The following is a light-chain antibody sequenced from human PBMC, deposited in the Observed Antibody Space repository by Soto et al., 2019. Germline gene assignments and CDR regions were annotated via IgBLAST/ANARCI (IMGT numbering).Light chain of an antibody. J-gene: IGLJ1*01. Sequence: QSALTQPASVSGSPGQSITISCTGTSIDVGGYNYVSWYQQHPGKAPKLMIYDVSNRPSGVSNRFSGSKSGNTASLTISGLQAEDEADYYCSSYTSSSTLVFGTGTRSPS. CDR1: SIDVGGYNY. V-gene: IGLV2-14*01. CDR3: SSYTSSSTLV. CDR2: DVS.